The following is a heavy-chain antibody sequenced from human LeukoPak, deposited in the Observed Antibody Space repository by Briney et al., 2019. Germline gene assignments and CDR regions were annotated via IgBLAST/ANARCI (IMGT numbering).Heavy chain of an antibody. CDR2: IYPGDSDA. CDR1: GYTFNTYY. J-gene: IGHJ4*02. Sequence: GESLKISCKGAGYTFNTYYIGWVRQMPGKGLEWMGIIYPGDSDARYSPSFQGQVTISVDKSISTAYLQWSSLQASDTAIYYCAKQLGYCCGGGCQDSGFDHWGQGTQVTVSS. CDR3: AKQLGYCCGGGCQDSGFDH. V-gene: IGHV5-51*01. D-gene: IGHD2-15*01.